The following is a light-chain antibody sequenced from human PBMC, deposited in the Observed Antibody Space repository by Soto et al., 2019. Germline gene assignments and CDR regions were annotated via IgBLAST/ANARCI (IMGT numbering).Light chain of an antibody. CDR2: DVS. J-gene: IGLJ1*01. Sequence: QSVLTQPASVSGSPGQSITISCTGTNSDVGGYNYVSWYQQHPGKAPKLMIYDVSNRPSGVSNRFSGSKSGNTASLTISGLQADDEADYYCSSYTSSSTLFGTGTKVTV. CDR1: NSDVGGYNY. V-gene: IGLV2-14*01. CDR3: SSYTSSSTL.